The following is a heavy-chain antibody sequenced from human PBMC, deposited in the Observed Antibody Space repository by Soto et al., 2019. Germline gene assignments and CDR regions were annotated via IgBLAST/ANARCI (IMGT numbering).Heavy chain of an antibody. V-gene: IGHV3-23*01. D-gene: IGHD2-21*01. J-gene: IGHJ4*02. CDR1: GFTFSSYA. Sequence: VQLLDSGGGLVQPGGSLRLSCVASGFTFSSYAMSWVRQAPGQRLEWVATFSGGRDTTWHADSVKGRFTVSRDTSKNTLSLQRNSLSPEDTALYYCAKATSATCTGSICYSFDYWGQGTLVTVSS. CDR2: FSGGRDTT. CDR3: AKATSATCTGSICYSFDY.